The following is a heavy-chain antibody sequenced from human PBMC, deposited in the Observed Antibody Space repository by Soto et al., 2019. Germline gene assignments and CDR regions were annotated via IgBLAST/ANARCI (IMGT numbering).Heavy chain of an antibody. CDR1: GYTFTIYG. D-gene: IGHD2-8*01. Sequence: ASVKVSCKASGYTFTIYGISWVRQAPGQGLEWMGWISAYNGTTNYAQKLQGRVTMTTDTSTSTAYMELRSLRSDDTAVYYCARDGLVEGVLMNAFDIWGQGTMVTVSS. CDR3: ARDGLVEGVLMNAFDI. CDR2: ISAYNGTT. J-gene: IGHJ3*02. V-gene: IGHV1-18*01.